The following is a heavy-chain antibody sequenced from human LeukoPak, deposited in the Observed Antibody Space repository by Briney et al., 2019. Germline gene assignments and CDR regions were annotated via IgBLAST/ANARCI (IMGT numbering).Heavy chain of an antibody. Sequence: PGGSLRLSCAASGFTFSSYEMNWVRQAPGKGLEWVSYISSSGSTIYYADSVKGRFTISRDNSKNTLYLQMNSLRAEDTAVYYCAKVREAEWLGYFDYWGQGTQVTVSS. J-gene: IGHJ4*02. V-gene: IGHV3-48*03. CDR3: AKVREAEWLGYFDY. CDR2: ISSSGSTI. D-gene: IGHD6-19*01. CDR1: GFTFSSYE.